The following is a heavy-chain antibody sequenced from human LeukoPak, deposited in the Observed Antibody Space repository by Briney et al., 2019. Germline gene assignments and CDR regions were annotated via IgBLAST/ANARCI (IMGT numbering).Heavy chain of an antibody. CDR3: VTRVVVAARVYYYGMDV. CDR2: FDPEDGET. CDR1: GYTLTELS. V-gene: IGHV1-24*01. D-gene: IGHD2-15*01. J-gene: IGHJ6*02. Sequence: ASVKVSCKVSGYTLTELSMHWVRQAPGKGLEWMGGFDPEDGETIYAQKFQGRVTMTEDTSTDTAYMELSSLRSEDTAVYYCVTRVVVAARVYYYGMDVWGQGTTVTVSS.